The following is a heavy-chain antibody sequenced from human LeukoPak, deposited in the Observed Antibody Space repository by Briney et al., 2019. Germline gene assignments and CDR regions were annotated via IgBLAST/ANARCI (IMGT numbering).Heavy chain of an antibody. CDR3: ARGYGDYPLYLDY. CDR1: GYTFTDYY. V-gene: IGHV1-2*02. J-gene: IGHJ4*02. D-gene: IGHD4-17*01. Sequence: GASVKVSCKASGYTFTDYYIHWVRQAPGQGLEWMGWINPNTGGTKYAQKFQGRVTMTRDTSISTAYMELSRLRSDDTAVYYCARGYGDYPLYLDYWGQGTLVTVSS. CDR2: INPNTGGT.